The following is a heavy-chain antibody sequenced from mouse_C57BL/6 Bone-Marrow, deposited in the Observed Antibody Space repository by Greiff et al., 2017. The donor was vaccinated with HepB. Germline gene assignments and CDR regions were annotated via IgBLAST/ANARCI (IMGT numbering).Heavy chain of an antibody. D-gene: IGHD3-2*02. CDR2: INPNNGGT. Sequence: EVQLQQSGPELVKPGASVKISCKASGYTFTDYYMNWVKQSHGKSLEWIGDINPNNGGTSYNQKFKGKATLTVDKSSSTAYMELRSLTSEDSAVYYCASQLRLRGFAYWGQGTLVTVSA. V-gene: IGHV1-26*01. J-gene: IGHJ3*01. CDR3: ASQLRLRGFAY. CDR1: GYTFTDYY.